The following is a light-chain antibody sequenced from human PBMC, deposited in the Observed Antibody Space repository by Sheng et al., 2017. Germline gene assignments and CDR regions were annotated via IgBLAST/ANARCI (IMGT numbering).Light chain of an antibody. V-gene: IGLV4-69*02. CDR1: SGHSDYA. CDR3: QAWRYGLQV. J-gene: IGLJ3*02. Sequence: QPVLTQSPSASASLGASVRLTCTLSSGHSDYAIAWHQQQPGKAHRYLMNVKNDGTHIRGEDIPDRFSGSSSGTDRYLTISGLQSEDEGDYYCQAWRYGLQVFGGGTEVDRP. CDR2: VKNDGTH.